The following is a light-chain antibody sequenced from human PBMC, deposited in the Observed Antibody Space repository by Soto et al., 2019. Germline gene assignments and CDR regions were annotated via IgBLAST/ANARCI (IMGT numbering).Light chain of an antibody. CDR1: QDTSNY. CDR3: QQYFNSPRT. Sequence: DIQMTQSPSSLSASVGDRVTITCEASQDTSNYLNGYQQPPGKENQFLIYDASNLETGVPSRFSGSGSGTDLTLTISSLQAEDVAVYYCQQYFNSPRTFGHGTKVDIK. CDR2: DAS. V-gene: IGKV1-33*01. J-gene: IGKJ1*01.